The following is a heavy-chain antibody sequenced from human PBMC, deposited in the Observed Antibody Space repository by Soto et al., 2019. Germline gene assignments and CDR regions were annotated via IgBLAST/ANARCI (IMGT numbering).Heavy chain of an antibody. CDR2: VNAHNHIT. CDR1: GYSFDSFG. Sequence: ASVKVSCKASGYSFDSFGISWVRQAPGQGLEWMGRVNAHNHITKYAQKFQGRVTITRDTSTSTDYMEVMSLRSDDTAVYYCAREGMAAYNYYGLDVWGQGTPVTVSS. CDR3: AREGMAAYNYYGLDV. V-gene: IGHV1-18*01. J-gene: IGHJ6*02.